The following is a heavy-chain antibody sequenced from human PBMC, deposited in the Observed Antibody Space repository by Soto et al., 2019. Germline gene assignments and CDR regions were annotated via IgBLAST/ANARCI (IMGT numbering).Heavy chain of an antibody. CDR3: AREVVTATVDNDY. CDR2: IWYDGSNK. V-gene: IGHV3-33*01. J-gene: IGHJ4*02. Sequence: PGGSLRLSCAASGFTFSSYGMHWVRQAPGKGLEWVAVIWYDGSNKYYADSVKGRFTISRDNSKNTLYLQMNSLRAEDTAVYYCAREVVTATVDNDYWGQGTLVTVSS. D-gene: IGHD2-21*02. CDR1: GFTFSSYG.